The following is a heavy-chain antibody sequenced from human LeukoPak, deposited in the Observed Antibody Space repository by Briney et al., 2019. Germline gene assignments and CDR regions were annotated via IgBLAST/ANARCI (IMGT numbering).Heavy chain of an antibody. CDR2: IIPILGIA. J-gene: IGHJ4*02. CDR3: AGRGYDYAGGDY. CDR1: GGTFSSYA. D-gene: IGHD5-12*01. Sequence: SVKVSCKASGGTFSSYAISWVRQAPGQGLEWMGRIIPILGIANYAQKFQGRVTITADKSTTTAYMELTSLRSEDTAVYYCAGRGYDYAGGDYWGQGTLVTVSS. V-gene: IGHV1-69*04.